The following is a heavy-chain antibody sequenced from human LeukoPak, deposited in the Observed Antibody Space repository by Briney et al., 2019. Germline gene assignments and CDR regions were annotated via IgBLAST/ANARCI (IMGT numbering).Heavy chain of an antibody. CDR1: GFTVSSHY. V-gene: IGHV3-53*01. CDR2: IYSGGST. D-gene: IGHD2-2*01. Sequence: GGSLRLSCAASGFTVSSHYMSWVRQAPGKGLEWVSVIYSGGSTHYADSVKGRFTISRDNSKNTLYLQMNSLRAEDTALYYCAKGRCSSTSCPYYFDYWGQGTLVTVSS. J-gene: IGHJ4*02. CDR3: AKGRCSSTSCPYYFDY.